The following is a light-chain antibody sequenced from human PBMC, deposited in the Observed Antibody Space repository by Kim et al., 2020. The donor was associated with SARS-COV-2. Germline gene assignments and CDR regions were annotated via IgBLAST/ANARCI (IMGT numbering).Light chain of an antibody. CDR3: QVWDSSSDLV. CDR1: SSGSKR. Sequence: APEKTARITGGETSSGSKRVHWYRQKPGQAPVLVIYYDSDRPSGIPERFSGSNSGNTATLTISRVEAGDEADYYCQVWDSSSDLVFGGGTQLTVL. CDR2: YDS. V-gene: IGLV3-21*04. J-gene: IGLJ2*01.